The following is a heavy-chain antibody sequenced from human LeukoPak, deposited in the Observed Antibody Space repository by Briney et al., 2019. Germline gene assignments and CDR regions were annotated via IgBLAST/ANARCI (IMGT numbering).Heavy chain of an antibody. J-gene: IGHJ4*02. V-gene: IGHV3-23*01. Sequence: PGGSLRLSCAASGFAFRNYDMIWVRQAPGKGLEWVSAISGSGGSTYYADSVKGRFTISRDNSKNTLYLQMNSLRAEDTAVYYCAKDLYCSGGSCIKHDYWGQGTLVTVSS. CDR1: GFAFRNYD. D-gene: IGHD2-15*01. CDR2: ISGSGGST. CDR3: AKDLYCSGGSCIKHDY.